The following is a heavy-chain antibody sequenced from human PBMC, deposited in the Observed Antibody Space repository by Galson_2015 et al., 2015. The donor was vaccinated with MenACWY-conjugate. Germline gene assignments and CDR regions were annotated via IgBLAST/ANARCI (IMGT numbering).Heavy chain of an antibody. CDR3: ARRRPRDIGGGFDI. D-gene: IGHD2-15*01. CDR1: GFTFSNYA. Sequence: SLRLSCAASGFTFSNYAMSWVRQAPGKGLEWVSGIGSSGFSTYYADSVKGRFTMSRDNSKNTLYLQMNSLSAADTAVYYCARRRPRDIGGGFDIWGQGTLVTVSS. J-gene: IGHJ3*02. CDR2: IGSSGFST. V-gene: IGHV3-23*01.